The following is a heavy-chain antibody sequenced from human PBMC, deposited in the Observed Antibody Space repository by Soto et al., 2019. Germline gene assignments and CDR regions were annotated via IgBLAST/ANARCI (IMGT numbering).Heavy chain of an antibody. CDR1: GFTFSTFA. CDR2: ISTGAST. CDR3: AKDWATNWQNKAFDY. Sequence: PGGSLRLSCAASGFTFSTFAMTWVRLSPGKGLEWVSSISTGASTYYTDSVKGRFTISRDNSKNTLYLQMNSLRAEDTAVYYCAKDWATNWQNKAFDYWGQGTLVTVSS. J-gene: IGHJ4*02. V-gene: IGHV3-23*01. D-gene: IGHD7-27*01.